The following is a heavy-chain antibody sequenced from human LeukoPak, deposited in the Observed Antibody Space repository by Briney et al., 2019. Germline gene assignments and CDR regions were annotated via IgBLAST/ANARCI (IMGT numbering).Heavy chain of an antibody. CDR2: IKEDGSET. J-gene: IGHJ6*02. CDR3: AKSLGGDYYYYGMDV. V-gene: IGHV3-7*01. D-gene: IGHD4-17*01. CDR1: GFIFKKYW. Sequence: GGSLRLSCAASGFIFKKYWMNWVRQVPGKGLECLANIKEDGSETYYADSVKGRFTISRDNPKNLLFLQINSLRVEDTAVYYCAKSLGGDYYYYGMDVWVQGTTVTVSS.